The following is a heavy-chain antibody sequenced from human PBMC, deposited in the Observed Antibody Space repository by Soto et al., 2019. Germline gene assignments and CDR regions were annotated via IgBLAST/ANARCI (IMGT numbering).Heavy chain of an antibody. Sequence: PGGYLRLSCAASGFTFSSYAMSCVCQAPGKGLEWVSAISGSGGSTYYADSVKGRFTISRDNSKNTLYLQMNSLRAEDTAVYYCAKDSIVGSYYYYYGMDVWGQGTKVTVSS. J-gene: IGHJ6*02. CDR1: GFTFSSYA. V-gene: IGHV3-23*01. D-gene: IGHD1-26*01. CDR3: AKDSIVGSYYYYYGMDV. CDR2: ISGSGGST.